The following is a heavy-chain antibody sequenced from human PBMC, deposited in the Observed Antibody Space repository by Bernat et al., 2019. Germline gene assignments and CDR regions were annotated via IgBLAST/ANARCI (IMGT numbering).Heavy chain of an antibody. J-gene: IGHJ4*02. CDR2: IKSKTDGGTT. D-gene: IGHD6-19*01. Sequence: EVQLVESGGGLVKPGGSLRLSCAASGFTFSNAWMSWVRQAPGKGLEWDGRIKSKTDGGTTDYAAPVKGRFTISRDDSKNTLYLQMNSLKTEDTAVYYCTTDPETPWLATPYFDYWGQGTLVTVSS. CDR3: TTDPETPWLATPYFDY. CDR1: GFTFSNAW. V-gene: IGHV3-15*01.